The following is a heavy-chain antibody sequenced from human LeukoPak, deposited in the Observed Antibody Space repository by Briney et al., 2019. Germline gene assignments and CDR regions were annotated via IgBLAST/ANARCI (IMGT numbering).Heavy chain of an antibody. CDR1: GFTSIAYA. D-gene: IGHD2-15*01. J-gene: IGHJ3*02. Sequence: GGSLRLSCVGSGFTSIAYALTWARQAPGKGLEWVSGISGGGVTTYYADSVRGRFTVSRDISKNTQFLQMNSLRFEDTAVYFCVRESCSGGSCTYDPFDIWGHGTMVTVST. CDR3: VRESCSGGSCTYDPFDI. V-gene: IGHV3-23*01. CDR2: ISGGGVTT.